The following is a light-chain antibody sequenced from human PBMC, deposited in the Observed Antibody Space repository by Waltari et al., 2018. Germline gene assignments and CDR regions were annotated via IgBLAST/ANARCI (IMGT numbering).Light chain of an antibody. CDR1: NIGSYS. CDR3: HVWHPDVDPGV. J-gene: IGLJ1*01. Sequence: SYVLTQPPSVSVAPGETARITCGGDNIGSYSVHWYQQRPGQAPMLVIYYDSDRPSGIPERFSGSNSGNPATLTISRVEAGDEAKYYCHVWHPDVDPGVFGTGTDVTVL. CDR2: YDS. V-gene: IGLV3-21*04.